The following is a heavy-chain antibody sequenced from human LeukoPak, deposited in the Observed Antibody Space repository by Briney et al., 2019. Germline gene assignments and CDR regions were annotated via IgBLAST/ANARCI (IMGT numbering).Heavy chain of an antibody. D-gene: IGHD6-13*01. J-gene: IGHJ5*02. CDR1: GFTFSSYT. V-gene: IGHV3-21*01. Sequence: GGSLRLSCAASGFTFSSYTMNWVRLAPGKGLEWVSSISSSSYIYYADSVKGRFTISRDNAKNSLYLQMNSLRAEDTAVYYCARDSSSWGLFDPWGQGTLVTVSS. CDR3: ARDSSSWGLFDP. CDR2: ISSSSYI.